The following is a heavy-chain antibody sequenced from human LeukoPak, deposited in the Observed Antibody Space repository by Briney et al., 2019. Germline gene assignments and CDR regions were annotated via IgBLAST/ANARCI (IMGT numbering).Heavy chain of an antibody. V-gene: IGHV3-23*01. Sequence: GGSLRLSCAASGFTFRSYTMNWVRQAPGKGLEWVSGISYSGGSTYYADSVKGRFTISRDNSKSTLYLQVDTLRAEDTAVYYCAKGLKATWVAGWDYWGQGTLVTVSS. CDR1: GFTFRSYT. CDR3: AKGLKATWVAGWDY. J-gene: IGHJ4*02. D-gene: IGHD6-19*01. CDR2: ISYSGGST.